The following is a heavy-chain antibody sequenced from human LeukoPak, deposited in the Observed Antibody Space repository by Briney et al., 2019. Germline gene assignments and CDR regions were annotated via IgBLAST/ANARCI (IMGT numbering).Heavy chain of an antibody. Sequence: SETLSLTCAVYGGSFSGYYWSWIRQPPGKGLEWIGEINHSGSTNYNPSLKSRVTISVDTSKNQFSLKLSSVTAADTAVYYCVSRHRLTGDGTPANWFDPWGQGTLVTVSS. CDR1: GGSFSGYY. J-gene: IGHJ5*02. D-gene: IGHD7-27*01. CDR2: INHSGST. V-gene: IGHV4-34*01. CDR3: VSRHRLTGDGTPANWFDP.